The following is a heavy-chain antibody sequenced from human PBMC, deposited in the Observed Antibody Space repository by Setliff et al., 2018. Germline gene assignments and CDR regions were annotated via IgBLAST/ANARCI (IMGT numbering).Heavy chain of an antibody. D-gene: IGHD3-10*01. CDR2: IYYSGTA. J-gene: IGHJ6*03. V-gene: IGHV4-38-2*01. Sequence: SETLSLTCAVYGESFSDSYWSWVRQSPGKGPGWIGSIYYSGTAYYNPSLKSRLTISVDTSKNQFSLKLTSVSAADTAVYYCARAYYYGSGNSHKYYMDVWGKGTAVTVSS. CDR3: ARAYYYGSGNSHKYYMDV. CDR1: GESFSDSY.